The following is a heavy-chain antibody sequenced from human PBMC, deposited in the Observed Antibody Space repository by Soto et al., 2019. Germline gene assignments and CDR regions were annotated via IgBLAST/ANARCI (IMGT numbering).Heavy chain of an antibody. CDR2: ISWNSGNL. J-gene: IGHJ4*02. CDR3: AKGASTTVFAFNDY. CDR1: GFTFDDYA. Sequence: VQLVESGGGLVQPGRSLRLSCAASGFTFDDYAMHWVRQGPGKGLEWVSSISWNSGNLGYADSVKGRFTISRDNAKHSLYLQMNGLRGEDTALYYCAKGASTTVFAFNDYWGQGTLVTVSS. V-gene: IGHV3-9*01. D-gene: IGHD4-17*01.